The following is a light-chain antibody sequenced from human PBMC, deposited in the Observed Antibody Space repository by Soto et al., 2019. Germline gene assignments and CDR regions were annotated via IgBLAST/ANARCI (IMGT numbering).Light chain of an antibody. Sequence: EIVLTQSPGTLSLSPGERATLSCRASQSVSSRYLAWYQQKPGQAPRLLMYGASSRATGIPDRFSGSGSGTDFTLTICRLEPVDFAVYYCQQYGSSPPYTFGQGTKLEIK. CDR3: QQYGSSPPYT. J-gene: IGKJ2*01. CDR2: GAS. V-gene: IGKV3-20*01. CDR1: QSVSSRY.